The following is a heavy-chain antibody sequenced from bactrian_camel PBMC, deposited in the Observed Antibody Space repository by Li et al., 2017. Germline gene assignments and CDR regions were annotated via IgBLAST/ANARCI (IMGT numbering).Heavy chain of an antibody. J-gene: IGHJ6*01. V-gene: IGHV3-3*01. D-gene: IGHD2*01. CDR1: GYIAC. CDR2: LWFVGSKK. Sequence: QLVESGGGSVQAGGSLRLSCVASGYIACMAWFRRVPGKKREGVASLWFVGSKKYYADSVKGRFTISQDKNTQYLEMNDLKPEDTAKYYCAADPRLVTATFWEADYGYWGQGTQVTVS. CDR3: AADPRLVTATFWEADYGY.